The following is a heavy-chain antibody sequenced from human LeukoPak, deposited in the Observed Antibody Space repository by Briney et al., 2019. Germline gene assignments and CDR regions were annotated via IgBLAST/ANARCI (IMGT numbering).Heavy chain of an antibody. J-gene: IGHJ5*02. Sequence: ASVKGSCKASGYTFTSYYMHWVRQAPGQGLEWMGIINPSGGSTSYAQKFQGRVTMTRDTSTSTVYMELSSLRSEDTAVYYCASQRTGVDTAMVNDWFDPWGQGTLVTVSS. CDR1: GYTFTSYY. D-gene: IGHD5-18*01. V-gene: IGHV1-46*01. CDR3: ASQRTGVDTAMVNDWFDP. CDR2: INPSGGST.